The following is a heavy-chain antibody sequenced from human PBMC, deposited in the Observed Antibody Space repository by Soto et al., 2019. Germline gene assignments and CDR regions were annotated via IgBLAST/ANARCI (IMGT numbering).Heavy chain of an antibody. CDR2: ISGSGGSS. Sequence: GGSLRLSCAASGFAFSTYAMTWVRQAPGKGLEWVSVISGSGGSSYYAASVKGRFTIPRDNSKNTLYLQMNGLRAEDTALYYCAKVTKRAAAGRYEYYKYGMDVWGQGTTVTVSS. CDR1: GFAFSTYA. CDR3: AKVTKRAAAGRYEYYKYGMDV. V-gene: IGHV3-23*01. D-gene: IGHD6-13*01. J-gene: IGHJ6*02.